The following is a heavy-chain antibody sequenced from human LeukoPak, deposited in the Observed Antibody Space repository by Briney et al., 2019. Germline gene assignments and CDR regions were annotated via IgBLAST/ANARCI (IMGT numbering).Heavy chain of an antibody. V-gene: IGHV3-11*01. CDR3: AREMEGDYGSGTFFDL. D-gene: IGHD3-10*01. Sequence: GGSLRLPCAASEFVFSDYYMSWIRQAPGKGLEWVSYISDSGSTIYYADSVKGRFTISRDNVKNSLYLQMNGLRAEDTAVYYCAREMEGDYGSGTFFDLWGQGNMVTVSS. CDR2: ISDSGSTI. J-gene: IGHJ4*02. CDR1: EFVFSDYY.